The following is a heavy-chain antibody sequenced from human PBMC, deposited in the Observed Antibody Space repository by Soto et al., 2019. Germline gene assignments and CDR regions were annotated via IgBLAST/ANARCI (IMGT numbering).Heavy chain of an antibody. J-gene: IGHJ4*02. V-gene: IGHV4-30-2*01. D-gene: IGHD6-19*01. CDR3: ARVLIALAGTAVFDY. Sequence: SETLSLTCAVSGGSISSGGYSWSWIRQPPGKGREWIGYIYHSGSTYYNPSLKSRVTISVDRSKNQFSLKLSSVTAADTAVSYCARVLIALAGTAVFDYWGQRTLVTVSS. CDR2: IYHSGST. CDR1: GGSISSGGYS.